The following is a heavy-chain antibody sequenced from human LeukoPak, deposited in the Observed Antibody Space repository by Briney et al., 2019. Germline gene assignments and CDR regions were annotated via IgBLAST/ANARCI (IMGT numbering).Heavy chain of an antibody. V-gene: IGHV3-21*01. J-gene: IGHJ4*02. CDR2: ISSSSSYI. CDR3: ADLELRDY. Sequence: GGSLRLSCAASGFTFSSYWMSWVRQAPGKGLEWVSSISSSSSYIYYADSVKGRFTISRDNAKNSLYLQMNSLRAEDTAVYYCADLELRDYWGQGTLVTVSS. D-gene: IGHD1-7*01. CDR1: GFTFSSYW.